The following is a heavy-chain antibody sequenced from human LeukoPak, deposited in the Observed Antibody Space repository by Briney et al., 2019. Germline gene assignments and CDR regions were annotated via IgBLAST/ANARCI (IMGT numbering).Heavy chain of an antibody. V-gene: IGHV3-74*01. J-gene: IGHJ4*02. CDR2: TSKDGSDT. CDR1: GFTDSGFRFSDYW. D-gene: IGHD6-25*01. CDR3: ARGGYSGSYYRFS. Sequence: PGGSLRLSCAASGFTDSGFRFSDYWMTWVRQGPGKGPEWLSRTSKDGSDTFYADAAKGRFTASRDNAKNTVYLQVTNARPDDTAVYYCARGGYSGSYYRFSWGQGTVVTVAS.